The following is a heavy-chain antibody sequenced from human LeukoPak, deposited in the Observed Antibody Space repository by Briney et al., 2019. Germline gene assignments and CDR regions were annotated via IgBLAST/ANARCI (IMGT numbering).Heavy chain of an antibody. J-gene: IGHJ6*03. CDR1: GYTFTSYA. Sequence: ASVKVSCKASGYTFTSYAMNWVRQAPGQGLEWMGWINPNSGGTNYAQKFQGRVTMTRDTSTSTVYMELSSLRSEDTAVYYCARATDYYYMDVWGKGTTVTISS. V-gene: IGHV1-2*02. CDR2: INPNSGGT. CDR3: ARATDYYYMDV.